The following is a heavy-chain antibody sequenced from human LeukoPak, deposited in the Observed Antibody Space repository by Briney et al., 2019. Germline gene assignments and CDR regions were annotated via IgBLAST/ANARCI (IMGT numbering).Heavy chain of an antibody. CDR1: GFTFSSYG. V-gene: IGHV3-33*01. CDR2: IWYDGSNK. CDR3: ARENTAMAYYYGMDV. J-gene: IGHJ6*02. Sequence: GGSLRLSCAASGFTFSSYGMHWVRQAPGKGLGWVAVIWYDGSNKYYADSVKGRFTISRDNSKNTLYLQMNSLRAEDTAVYYCARENTAMAYYYGMDVWGQGTTVTVSS. D-gene: IGHD5-18*01.